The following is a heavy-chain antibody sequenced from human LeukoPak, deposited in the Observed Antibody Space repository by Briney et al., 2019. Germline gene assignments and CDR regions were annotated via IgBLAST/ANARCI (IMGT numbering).Heavy chain of an antibody. D-gene: IGHD3-10*01. CDR3: ARGVRRVKTYFDY. Sequence: SETLSLTCAVSGYSISSGYYWGWIRQPPGKGLEWIGSIYHSGSTYYNPSLKSRVTISVDTSKNQFSLKLSSVTAADTAVYYCARGVRRVKTYFDYWGQGTLVTVSS. V-gene: IGHV4-38-2*01. CDR2: IYHSGST. J-gene: IGHJ4*02. CDR1: GYSISSGYY.